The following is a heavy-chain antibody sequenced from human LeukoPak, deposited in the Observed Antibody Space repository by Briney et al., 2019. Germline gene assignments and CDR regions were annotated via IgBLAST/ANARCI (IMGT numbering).Heavy chain of an antibody. J-gene: IGHJ4*02. CDR2: IYTSGST. CDR1: GGSISGSY. CDR3: ARETDTAMVSFDY. Sequence: SETLSPTCSVSGGSISGSYWSWIRQPAGKGLEWIGRIYTSGSTNYNPSLKSRVTMSVDTSKNQFSLKLSSVTAADTAVYYCARETDTAMVSFDYWGQGTLVTVSS. V-gene: IGHV4-4*07. D-gene: IGHD5-18*01.